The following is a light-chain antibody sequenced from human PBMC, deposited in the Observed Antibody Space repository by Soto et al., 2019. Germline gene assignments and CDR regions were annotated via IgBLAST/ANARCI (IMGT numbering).Light chain of an antibody. V-gene: IGKV3-15*01. CDR3: QQYNNWPRT. J-gene: IGKJ1*01. Sequence: VVSQSPATLSVSPGERATLSYRASQSVSSNLAWYQQKPGQAPRLLIYGASTRATGIPARFSGSGSGTEFTLTISSLQSEDFAVYYCQQYNNWPRTFGQGTKV. CDR1: QSVSSN. CDR2: GAS.